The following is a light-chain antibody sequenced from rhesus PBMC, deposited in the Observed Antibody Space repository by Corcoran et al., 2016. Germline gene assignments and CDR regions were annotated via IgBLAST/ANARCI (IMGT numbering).Light chain of an antibody. CDR2: AAS. CDR1: QTISSY. J-gene: IGKJ2*01. CDR3: QQHNSHPYS. V-gene: IGKV1-44*01. Sequence: DIQMTQSPSSLSASVGDRVTITCRASQTISSYLPWYQHKPGKVPKLLIDAASGLESGVPSRFSGSGSGTEFTLTIRSLRSEDFATYYCQQHNSHPYSFGQRTKVEI.